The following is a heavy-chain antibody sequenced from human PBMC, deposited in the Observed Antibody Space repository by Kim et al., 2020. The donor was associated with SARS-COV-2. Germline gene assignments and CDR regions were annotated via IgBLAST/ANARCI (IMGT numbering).Heavy chain of an antibody. V-gene: IGHV4-4*07. CDR2: T. Sequence: TNYNPSLKSRVTMSVDTSKNQFSLKLSSVTAADTAVYYCARGCARCGMDVWGQGTTVTVSS. CDR3: ARGCARCGMDV. J-gene: IGHJ6*02.